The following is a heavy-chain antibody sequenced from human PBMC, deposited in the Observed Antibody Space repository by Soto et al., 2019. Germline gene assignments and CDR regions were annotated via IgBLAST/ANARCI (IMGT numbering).Heavy chain of an antibody. CDR2: RYYSGST. D-gene: IGHD2-2*03. CDR3: ASGWMAAFDN. CDR1: GDSIKTHY. Sequence: PSETLSLTCNVSGDSIKTHYWSWIRQPPGKGLEWIGYRYYSGSTLYNPSLKRRVTISADTAKNQFSLRLTSLTAADTAVYYCASGWMAAFDNWGQGTLVTVSS. J-gene: IGHJ4*02. V-gene: IGHV4-59*11.